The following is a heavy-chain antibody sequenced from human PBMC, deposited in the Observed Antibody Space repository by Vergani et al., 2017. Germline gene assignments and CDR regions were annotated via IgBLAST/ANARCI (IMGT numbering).Heavy chain of an antibody. CDR1: GGPTSSYY. CDR3: ARAGTWGGIDP. CDR2: TYYRSKWYN. D-gene: IGHD1-14*01. Sequence: QVQLQESGPGLVKPPETLSLTCTVSGGPTSSYYWSWIRQSPSRGLEWLGRTYYRSKWYNDYAVSVKSRITINPDTSKNQFSLQLNSVTPEDTAVYYCARAGTWGGIDPWGQGTLVTVSS. J-gene: IGHJ5*02. V-gene: IGHV6-1*01.